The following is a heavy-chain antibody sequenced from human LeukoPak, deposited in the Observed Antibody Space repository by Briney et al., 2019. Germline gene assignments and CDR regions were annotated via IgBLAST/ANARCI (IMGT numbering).Heavy chain of an antibody. Sequence: SETLSLTCTVSGASISNYYWGWIRQHAGKRLEGISRIYGRGNINYNPSLKSRVTMSLDTSKNQFSLKMKFVPAALTAVYYWARAEYRGRNHAFDLWGQGTRVTVSS. CDR1: GASISNYY. CDR3: ARAEYRGRNHAFDL. CDR2: IYGRGNI. V-gene: IGHV4-4*07. J-gene: IGHJ3*01. D-gene: IGHD5-12*01.